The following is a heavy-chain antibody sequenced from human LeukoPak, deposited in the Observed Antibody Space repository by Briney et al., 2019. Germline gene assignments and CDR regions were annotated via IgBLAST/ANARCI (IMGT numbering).Heavy chain of an antibody. J-gene: IGHJ4*02. CDR2: ISAYNGNT. CDR1: GYTFTGYY. Sequence: ASVKVSCKASGYTFTGYYMHWVRQAPGQGLEWMGWISAYNGNTNYAQKLQGRVTMTTDTSTSTAYMELRSLRSDDTAVYYCARTDLPYYYDSSGYYDFDYWGQGTLVTVSS. V-gene: IGHV1-18*04. CDR3: ARTDLPYYYDSSGYYDFDY. D-gene: IGHD3-22*01.